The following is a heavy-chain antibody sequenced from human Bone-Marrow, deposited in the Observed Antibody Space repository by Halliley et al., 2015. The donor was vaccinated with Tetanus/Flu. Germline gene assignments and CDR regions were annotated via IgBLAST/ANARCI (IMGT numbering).Heavy chain of an antibody. V-gene: IGHV5-51*01. CDR3: VRRAFSGTWYFFDY. D-gene: IGHD5-12*01. J-gene: IGHJ4*01. Sequence: GILYPGDSDTKYSPPFQGQITISADRSISTAYLQWRSLKASDPAVYYCVRRAFSGTWYFFDYWGQGTRVTVSS. CDR2: LYPGDSDT.